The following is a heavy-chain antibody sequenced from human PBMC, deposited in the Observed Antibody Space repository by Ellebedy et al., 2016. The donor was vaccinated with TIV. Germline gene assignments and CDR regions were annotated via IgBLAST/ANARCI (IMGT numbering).Heavy chain of an antibody. CDR1: GITFSTPW. J-gene: IGHJ4*02. CDR3: ARDHVATARPPAFDY. D-gene: IGHD6-6*01. V-gene: IGHV3-7*01. Sequence: GESLKISCAASGITFSTPWMNWVRQAPGRGLEWVANIKYDGSEKYYVGSVKGRFTIDRDNAKNSLYLQMNSLRAEDTAVYYCARDHVATARPPAFDYWGQGTLVTVSS. CDR2: IKYDGSEK.